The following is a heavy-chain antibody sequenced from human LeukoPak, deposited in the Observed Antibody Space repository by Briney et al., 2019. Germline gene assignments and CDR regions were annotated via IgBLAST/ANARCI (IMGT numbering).Heavy chain of an antibody. Sequence: GGSLRLSCAASGFTFSSYWMNWARQAPGKGLEWVASINHNGNVNYYVDSVKGRFTISRDNAKNSLYLQVNSLRAEDTAVYYCARGGSYDGNWFDPWGQGTLVTVSS. CDR2: INHNGNVN. V-gene: IGHV3-7*01. D-gene: IGHD1-26*01. J-gene: IGHJ5*02. CDR1: GFTFSSYW. CDR3: ARGGSYDGNWFDP.